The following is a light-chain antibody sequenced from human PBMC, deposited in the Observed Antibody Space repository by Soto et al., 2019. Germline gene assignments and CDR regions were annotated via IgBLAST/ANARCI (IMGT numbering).Light chain of an antibody. Sequence: QSVLTQPASVSGSPGQSITISCTGTNRDVGSYNLVSWYQQRPGEAPKLIISEVRNRPSGISYRFTGSKAGNTASLTISGLQAEDEDEYDCSSYTYASTLVFGGGTKLTVL. CDR1: NRDVGSYNL. J-gene: IGLJ3*02. CDR3: SSYTYASTLV. CDR2: EVR. V-gene: IGLV2-14*01.